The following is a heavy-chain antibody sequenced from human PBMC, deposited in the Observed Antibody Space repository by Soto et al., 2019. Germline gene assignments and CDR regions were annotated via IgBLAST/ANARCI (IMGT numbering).Heavy chain of an antibody. D-gene: IGHD6-13*01. Sequence: SDTLSLTCAVYGGSFSGYYWSWIRQPPGKGLEWIGEINHSGSTNYNPSLKSRVTISVDTSKNQFSLKLSSVTAADTAVYYCARGGSSWATYRSAGYGMDVWGQGTTVTVSS. CDR3: ARGGSSWATYRSAGYGMDV. CDR2: INHSGST. CDR1: GGSFSGYY. J-gene: IGHJ6*02. V-gene: IGHV4-34*01.